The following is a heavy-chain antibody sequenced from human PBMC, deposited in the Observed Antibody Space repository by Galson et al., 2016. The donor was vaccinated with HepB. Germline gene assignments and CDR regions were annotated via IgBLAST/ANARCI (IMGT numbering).Heavy chain of an antibody. Sequence: SLRLSCAASGFTFDDYAMYWVRQAPGKGLEWVAGLTGNRDRIDYADSVRGRFTISSDNAENTLDLQMNNLRPEETALYYCAKKRGASSGYEFDSWGQGTLVTVSS. J-gene: IGHJ4*02. D-gene: IGHD5-12*01. CDR2: LTGNRDRI. CDR1: GFTFDDYA. V-gene: IGHV3-9*01. CDR3: AKKRGASSGYEFDS.